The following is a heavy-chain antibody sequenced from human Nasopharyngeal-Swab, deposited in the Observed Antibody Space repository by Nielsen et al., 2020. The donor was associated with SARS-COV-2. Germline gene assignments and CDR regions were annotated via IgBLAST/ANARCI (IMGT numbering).Heavy chain of an antibody. CDR3: ARGPAWWELLPEYFQH. D-gene: IGHD1-26*01. CDR1: GGSFSGYY. V-gene: IGHV4-34*01. Sequence: SETLSLTCAVYGGSFSGYYWSWIRQPPGKGLEWIGEINHSGSTNYNPSLKSRVTISVDTSKNQFSLKLSSVIAADTAVYYCARGPAWWELLPEYFQHWGQGTLATVSS. J-gene: IGHJ1*01. CDR2: INHSGST.